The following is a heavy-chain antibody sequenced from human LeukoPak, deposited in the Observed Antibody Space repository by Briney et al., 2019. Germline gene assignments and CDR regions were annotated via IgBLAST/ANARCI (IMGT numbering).Heavy chain of an antibody. D-gene: IGHD3-3*01. CDR3: ARAGYYDFWSGYQYYFDY. V-gene: IGHV3-7*01. Sequence: GGSLRLSCAASGFTFSSYWMSWVRQAPGKGLEWVANIKQDGSEKYYVDSVKGRFTISRDNAKNSLYLQMNSLRAEDTAVYYCARAGYYDFWSGYQYYFDYWGQGTLVTVSS. CDR2: IKQDGSEK. J-gene: IGHJ4*02. CDR1: GFTFSSYW.